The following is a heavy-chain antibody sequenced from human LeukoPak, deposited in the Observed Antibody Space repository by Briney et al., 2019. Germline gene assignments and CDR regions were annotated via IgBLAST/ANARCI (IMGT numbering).Heavy chain of an antibody. V-gene: IGHV1-18*01. CDR1: GYTFTSYG. D-gene: IGHD2-15*01. J-gene: IGHJ4*02. CDR2: ISAYNGNT. CDR3: ARDEGCSGGSCYSGRFDY. Sequence: ASVKVSCKPSGYTFTSYGISWVREAPGQGLEWMGWISAYNGNTNYAQKLQGRVTMTTDTSTSTAYMELRSLRSDDTAVYYCARDEGCSGGSCYSGRFDYWGQGTLVTVSS.